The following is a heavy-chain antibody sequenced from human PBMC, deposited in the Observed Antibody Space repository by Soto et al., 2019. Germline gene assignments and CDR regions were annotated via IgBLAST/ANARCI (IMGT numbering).Heavy chain of an antibody. CDR3: ATPLWLGDSFYPR. V-gene: IGHV3-48*03. Sequence: PGGSLRLSCAASGFTFSYYEMSWVRQAPGKGLEWISYIGSGGTTIFYAGSVKGRFTISRDNAENSLYLQMNSLRAEDTAVYYCATPLWLGDSFYPRWGQGTLVTVSS. J-gene: IGHJ4*02. CDR2: IGSGGTTI. CDR1: GFTFSYYE. D-gene: IGHD3-10*01.